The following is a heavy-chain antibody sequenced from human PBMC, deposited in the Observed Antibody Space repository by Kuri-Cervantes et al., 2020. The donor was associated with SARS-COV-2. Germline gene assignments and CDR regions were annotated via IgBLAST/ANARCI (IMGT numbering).Heavy chain of an antibody. CDR3: ARDSDDYGDYGAFDI. CDR1: GFTFSSYG. V-gene: IGHV3-30*19. D-gene: IGHD4-17*01. J-gene: IGHJ3*02. CDR2: IWYDGSNK. Sequence: GGSLRLSCAASGFTFSSYGMHWVRQAPGKGLEWVAVIWYDGSNKYYADSVKGRFTISRDNSKNTLYLQMNSLRAEDTAVYYSARDSDDYGDYGAFDIWGQGTMVTVSS.